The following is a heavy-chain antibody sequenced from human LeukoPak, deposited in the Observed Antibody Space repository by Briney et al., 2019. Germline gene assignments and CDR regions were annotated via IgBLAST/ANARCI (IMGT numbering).Heavy chain of an antibody. CDR2: ISGSGGST. Sequence: GGSLRLSCAASGFTFSSYAMSWVRQAPGKGLEWVSAISGSGGSTYYADSVKGRFTISRDNSKNTLYLQMNSLRAEDTAVYYCAKGRPPYYDFWSGYSFYYGMDVWGQGTTVTVSS. J-gene: IGHJ6*02. V-gene: IGHV3-23*01. D-gene: IGHD3-3*01. CDR3: AKGRPPYYDFWSGYSFYYGMDV. CDR1: GFTFSSYA.